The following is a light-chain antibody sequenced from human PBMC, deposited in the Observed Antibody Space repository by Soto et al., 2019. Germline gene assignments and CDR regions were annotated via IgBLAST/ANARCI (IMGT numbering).Light chain of an antibody. J-gene: IGKJ4*01. CDR3: QQTYSIPLT. CDR1: QGISSY. V-gene: IGKV1-8*01. Sequence: AIRMTQSPSSLSASTGDRATITCRASQGISSYLAWYQQKPGKAPKLLIYAAYNLQSGVPSRFSGSGSGTDFTLAISALQPDDFATYFCQQTYSIPLTFGGGTKVDIK. CDR2: AAY.